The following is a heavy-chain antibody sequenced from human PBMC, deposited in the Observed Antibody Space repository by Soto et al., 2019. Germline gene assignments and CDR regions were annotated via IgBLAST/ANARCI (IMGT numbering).Heavy chain of an antibody. CDR3: ARHGFGRLHGLVDV. D-gene: IGHD3-10*01. J-gene: IGHJ6*02. CDR2: IQYNGYS. CDR1: GGSITNYY. Sequence: QVQLQESGPGLVKPSETLSLTCTVSGGSITNYYCSWFRQPPGKGLEWIGYIQYNGYSAYNLSLKRRVTMSMDTSKTPCSLMLASVTATDTAVYYCARHGFGRLHGLVDVWGQGTTVIVSS. V-gene: IGHV4-59*08.